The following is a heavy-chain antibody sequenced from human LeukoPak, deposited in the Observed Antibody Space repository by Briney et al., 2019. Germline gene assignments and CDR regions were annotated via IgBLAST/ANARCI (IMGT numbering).Heavy chain of an antibody. CDR1: GYTLTELS. CDR2: FDPEDGET. D-gene: IGHD6-13*01. V-gene: IGHV1-24*01. J-gene: IGHJ4*02. Sequence: AASVTVSCKVSGYTLTELSMHWVRQAPGKGLEWMGGFDPEDGETIHAQMSQGRVTMTEDTSTDTAYMELSSLRSEDTAVYYCATTAAAAAGFDYWGQGTLVTVSS. CDR3: ATTAAAAAGFDY.